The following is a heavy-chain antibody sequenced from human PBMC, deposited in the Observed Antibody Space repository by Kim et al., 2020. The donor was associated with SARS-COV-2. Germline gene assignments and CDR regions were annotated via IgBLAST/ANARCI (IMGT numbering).Heavy chain of an antibody. CDR3: ARVSGSYFDY. Sequence: SETLSLTCTVSGGSISGYYWTWIRQPPGKGLEWIGYIYYSGTTNYNPSLKSRVTISVDRSKNQFSLNLSSVTAADTALYYCARVSGSYFDYWGQGTLVT. D-gene: IGHD3-10*01. CDR1: GGSISGYY. J-gene: IGHJ4*02. V-gene: IGHV4-59*01. CDR2: IYYSGTT.